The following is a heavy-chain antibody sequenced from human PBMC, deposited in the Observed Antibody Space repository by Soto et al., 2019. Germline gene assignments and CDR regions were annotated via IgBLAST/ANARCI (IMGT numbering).Heavy chain of an antibody. J-gene: IGHJ6*02. CDR3: ARGPYDFWSGYPYGMDV. CDR2: INHSGST. CDR1: GGSFSGYY. Sequence: WETLSLTCAVYGGSFSGYYWSWIRQPPGKGLEWIGEINHSGSTNYNPSLKSRITISVDTSKNQFSLKLSSVTAADTAVYYCARGPYDFWSGYPYGMDVWGQGTTVTVSS. V-gene: IGHV4-34*01. D-gene: IGHD3-3*01.